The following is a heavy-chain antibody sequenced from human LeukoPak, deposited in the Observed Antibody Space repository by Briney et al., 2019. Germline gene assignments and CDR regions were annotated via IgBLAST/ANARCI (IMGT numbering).Heavy chain of an antibody. CDR1: GYTFTSYY. CDR2: INASGGST. J-gene: IGHJ6*03. Sequence: ASVKVSCKASGYTFTSYYMHWVRQAPGQGLEWMGIINASGGSTSYAQKFQGRVTMTRDTSTSTVYMELSSLRSEGTAVYYCASKTGTTGTTQDYYYYYMDVWGKGTTVTVSS. CDR3: ASKTGTTGTTQDYYYYYMDV. V-gene: IGHV1-46*01. D-gene: IGHD1-1*01.